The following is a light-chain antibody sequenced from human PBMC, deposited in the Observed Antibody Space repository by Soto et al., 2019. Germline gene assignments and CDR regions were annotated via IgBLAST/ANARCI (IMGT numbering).Light chain of an antibody. J-gene: IGLJ3*02. CDR3: SSSAGIYHYLV. Sequence: QSVLTQPPSASGTPGQRVTISCSEARSNIGSRTLYWYQQLPGTAPRLLIYSDNQRPSGVPDRFSGSKSGYTASLTVSGLQTEDEAFYYCSSSAGIYHYLVFGGGTKVTVL. CDR1: RSNIGSRT. CDR2: SDN. V-gene: IGLV1-44*01.